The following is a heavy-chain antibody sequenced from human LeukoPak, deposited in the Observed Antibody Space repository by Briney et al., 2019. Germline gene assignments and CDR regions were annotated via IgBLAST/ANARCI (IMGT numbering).Heavy chain of an antibody. V-gene: IGHV1-18*01. J-gene: IGHJ4*02. CDR2: ISAYNGNT. Sequence: ASVKVSCKPSGYTFTSYGISWVRQAPGQGLEWMGWISAYNGNTNYAQKLQGRVTMTTDTSTSTAYMELRSLRSDDTAVYYCARDNLPFLVGATVFDYWGQGTLVTVSS. CDR3: ARDNLPFLVGATVFDY. D-gene: IGHD1-26*01. CDR1: GYTFTSYG.